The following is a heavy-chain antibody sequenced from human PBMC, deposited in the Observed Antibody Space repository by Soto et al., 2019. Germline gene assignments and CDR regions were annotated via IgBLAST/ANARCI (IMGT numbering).Heavy chain of an antibody. CDR2: ISGSGTYS. CDR3: AKDQGRGIPGGFDAFDF. J-gene: IGHJ3*01. Sequence: VGSLRLSCAASGFTLSTYAMTWVRQTPGKGLEWVAAISGSGTYSYYADSLKGRFTISRDNSKKTVYLQMNSLRAEDTAVYYCAKDQGRGIPGGFDAFDFWGQGTMVTVSS. V-gene: IGHV3-23*01. D-gene: IGHD3-16*01. CDR1: GFTLSTYA.